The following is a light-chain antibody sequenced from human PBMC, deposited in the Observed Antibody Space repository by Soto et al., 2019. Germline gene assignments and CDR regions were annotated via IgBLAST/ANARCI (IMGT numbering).Light chain of an antibody. CDR2: GAS. CDR3: QQYGSSPT. Sequence: EIVLTQSPGPLSLSPGERATLSCRASQSVSSSYLAWYQQKPGQAPRLLIYGASSRATGIPDRFSGSGSGTDFTLTISRLEPEDYAVYYSQQYGSSPTFGGGTKVEIK. CDR1: QSVSSSY. J-gene: IGKJ4*01. V-gene: IGKV3-20*01.